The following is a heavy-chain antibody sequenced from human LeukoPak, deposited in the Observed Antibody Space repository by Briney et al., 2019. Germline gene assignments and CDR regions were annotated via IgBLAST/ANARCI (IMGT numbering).Heavy chain of an antibody. V-gene: IGHV3-30*04. CDR2: IPYDKSHK. D-gene: IGHD5-24*01. J-gene: IGHJ4*02. Sequence: GGSLSLSCAASGFTFSSYAMHWVRQAPGKGLEWVAVIPYDKSHKYYADSVKGRFTISRDNSKNTLYLQMNSLRAEDTAVYYCARDTISFQIEKATIPLAYWGQGTLVTVSS. CDR3: ARDTISFQIEKATIPLAY. CDR1: GFTFSSYA.